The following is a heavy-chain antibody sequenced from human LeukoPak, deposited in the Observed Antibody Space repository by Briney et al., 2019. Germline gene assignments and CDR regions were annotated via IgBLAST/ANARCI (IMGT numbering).Heavy chain of an antibody. CDR1: GYTFTTYY. CDR2: INPNSGST. Sequence: ASVKVSCKASGYTFTTYYMHWVRQAPGQGLEWMGMINPNSGSTTYAQKFQGRVTMTRGTSTSTVYMDLSSLTSEDTAVYYCAREEYIGGGDTDYWGQGTLVTVSS. CDR3: AREEYIGGGDTDY. V-gene: IGHV1-46*03. J-gene: IGHJ4*02. D-gene: IGHD2-21*02.